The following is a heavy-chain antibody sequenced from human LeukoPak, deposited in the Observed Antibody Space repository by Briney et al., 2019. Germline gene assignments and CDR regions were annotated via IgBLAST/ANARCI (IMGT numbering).Heavy chain of an antibody. CDR1: GYTLTELS. J-gene: IGHJ4*02. V-gene: IGHV1-24*01. Sequence: GASVKVSCKVSGYTLTELSMHWVRQAPGKGLEWMGGFDPEDGETIYAQKFQGRVTMTEDTSTDTAYMELSSLRSEDTAVYYYATDVSEPYSSGWYFDYWGQGTLVTVSS. CDR2: FDPEDGET. CDR3: ATDVSEPYSSGWYFDY. D-gene: IGHD6-19*01.